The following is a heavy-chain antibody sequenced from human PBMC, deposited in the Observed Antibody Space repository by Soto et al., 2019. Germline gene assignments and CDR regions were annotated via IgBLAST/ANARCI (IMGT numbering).Heavy chain of an antibody. D-gene: IGHD5-12*01. V-gene: IGHV4-61*01. CDR2: IYYSGST. CDR3: ARGQWLRLYYYYGMDV. CDR1: GGSVSSGSYY. J-gene: IGHJ6*02. Sequence: SSETLSLTCTVSGGSVSSGSYYWSWIRQPPGKGLEWIGYIYYSGSTNYNPSLKSRVTISVDTSKNQFSLKLSSVTAADTAVYYCARGQWLRLYYYYGMDVWGQGTTVTVSS.